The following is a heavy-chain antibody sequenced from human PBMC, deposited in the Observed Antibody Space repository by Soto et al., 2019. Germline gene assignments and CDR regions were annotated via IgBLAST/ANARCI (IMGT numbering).Heavy chain of an antibody. CDR2: INSDGSST. CDR1: GFTFSSYW. D-gene: IGHD3-3*01. J-gene: IGHJ4*02. CDR3: ARARDYDFWSGYYGDYGDKLDY. V-gene: IGHV3-74*01. Sequence: GGSLRLSCAASGFTFSSYWMHWVRQAPGKGLVWVSRINSDGSSTSYADSVKGRFTISRDNAKNTLYLQMNSLRAEDTAVYYCARARDYDFWSGYYGDYGDKLDYWGQGTLVTVS.